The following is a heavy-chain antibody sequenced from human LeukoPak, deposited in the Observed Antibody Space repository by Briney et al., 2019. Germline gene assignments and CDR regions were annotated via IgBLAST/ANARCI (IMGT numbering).Heavy chain of an antibody. D-gene: IGHD2-15*01. Sequence: PGGSLRLSCAASGFTFSDYWMTWVRQAPGKGLEWVANIRQDGSEKYHVGSVKGRFTISRDNAKNPVYLQMNSLRAEDTAVYYCARISCSRSSCYGVYDYWGQGSLVTVSS. CDR3: ARISCSRSSCYGVYDY. J-gene: IGHJ4*02. V-gene: IGHV3-7*01. CDR2: IRQDGSEK. CDR1: GFTFSDYW.